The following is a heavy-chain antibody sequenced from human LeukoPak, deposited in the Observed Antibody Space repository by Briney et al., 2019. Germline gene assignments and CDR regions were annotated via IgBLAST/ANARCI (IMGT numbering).Heavy chain of an antibody. D-gene: IGHD1-7*01. CDR3: ARDLRVTGTTSSAFDY. Sequence: GASVKVSCKASGYTFTGYYMHWVRQAPGQGLEWMGWINPNSGGTNYAQKFQGRVTMTRDTSISTAYMELSRLRSDDTAVYYCARDLRVTGTTSSAFDYWGQGTLVTVSS. V-gene: IGHV1-2*02. CDR1: GYTFTGYY. CDR2: INPNSGGT. J-gene: IGHJ4*02.